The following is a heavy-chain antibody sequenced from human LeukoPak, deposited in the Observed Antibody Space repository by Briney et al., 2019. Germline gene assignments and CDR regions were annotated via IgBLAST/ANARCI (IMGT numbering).Heavy chain of an antibody. V-gene: IGHV4-59*01. Sequence: PSETLSLTCTVSGGSISSYYWSWIRQPPGKGLEWIGYIYYSESTNYNPSLKSRVTISVDTSKNQFSLKLSSVTAADTAVYYCARVANCSGGSCYYYYYYYYMDVWGKGTTVTVSS. CDR2: IYYSEST. D-gene: IGHD2-15*01. J-gene: IGHJ6*03. CDR1: GGSISSYY. CDR3: ARVANCSGGSCYYYYYYYYMDV.